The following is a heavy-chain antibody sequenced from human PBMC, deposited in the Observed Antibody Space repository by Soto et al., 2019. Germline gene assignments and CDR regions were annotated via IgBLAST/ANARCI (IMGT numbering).Heavy chain of an antibody. CDR3: ASSTVMTTVTTSRVGAFDI. CDR2: IFYSGNT. D-gene: IGHD4-17*01. V-gene: IGHV4-59*01. Sequence: QVQLQESGPGLVKASETLFLTCTVSGGSSSSYSWNWIRQPPGKGLEWIGNIFYSGNTNYNPSLKVRVTISLDTPKTQFYLKLTSVTAADTAVYYCASSTVMTTVTTSRVGAFDIWGHGTVVSVSS. J-gene: IGHJ3*02. CDR1: GGSSSSYS.